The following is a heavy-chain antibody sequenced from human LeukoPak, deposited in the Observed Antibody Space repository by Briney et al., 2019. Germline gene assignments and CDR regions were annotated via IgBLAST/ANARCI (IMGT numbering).Heavy chain of an antibody. Sequence: PSETLSLTCTVSGGSISSSSYYWGWIRQPPGKGLEWIGSIYYSGSTYYNPSLKSRVTISVDTSKNQFSLKLSSVTAADTAVYYCASPKTGTMSYFDYWGQGTLVTVSS. CDR3: ASPKTGTMSYFDY. CDR1: GGSISSSSYY. D-gene: IGHD1-7*01. CDR2: IYYSGST. V-gene: IGHV4-39*01. J-gene: IGHJ4*02.